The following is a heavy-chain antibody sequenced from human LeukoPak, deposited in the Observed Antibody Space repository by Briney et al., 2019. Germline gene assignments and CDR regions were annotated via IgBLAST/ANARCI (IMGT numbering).Heavy chain of an antibody. V-gene: IGHV4-38-2*02. CDR2: IYHSGST. D-gene: IGHD3-22*01. Sequence: SETLSLTCTVSGYSISSGYYWGWIRPPPGKGLEWIGSIYHSGSTYYNPSLKSRVTISVDTSKNQFSLKLSSVTAADTAVYYCAREGSYDSSAGWFDPWGQGTLVTVSS. CDR1: GYSISSGYY. CDR3: AREGSYDSSAGWFDP. J-gene: IGHJ5*02.